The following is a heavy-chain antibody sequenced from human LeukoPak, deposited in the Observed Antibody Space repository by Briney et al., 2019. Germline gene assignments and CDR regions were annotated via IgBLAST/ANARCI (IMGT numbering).Heavy chain of an antibody. J-gene: IGHJ4*02. CDR1: GFIFNSYG. Sequence: GGYLRLSCAASGFIFNSYGMHWVRHAPGKGLKWVAFIRYDRSNKYYAHSVKVRFTIARATSKNTLYLQMTSVRVEDTAVYYCATLPYYYDSSGSYYFDYWGQGTLVTVSS. CDR2: IRYDRSNK. CDR3: ATLPYYYDSSGSYYFDY. V-gene: IGHV3-30*02. D-gene: IGHD3-22*01.